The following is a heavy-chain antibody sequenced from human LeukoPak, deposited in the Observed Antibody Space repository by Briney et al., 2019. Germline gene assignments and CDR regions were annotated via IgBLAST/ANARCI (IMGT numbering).Heavy chain of an antibody. Sequence: EASVKVSCKASRYTFTGYYMHWVRQAPGQGLEWMGWINPNSGGTNYAQKFQGRVTMTRDTSISTAYMELRSLRSDDTAVYYCARYTVDGGAFDIWGQGTMVTVSS. CDR3: ARYTVDGGAFDI. J-gene: IGHJ3*02. CDR2: INPNSGGT. CDR1: RYTFTGYY. V-gene: IGHV1-2*02. D-gene: IGHD2-15*01.